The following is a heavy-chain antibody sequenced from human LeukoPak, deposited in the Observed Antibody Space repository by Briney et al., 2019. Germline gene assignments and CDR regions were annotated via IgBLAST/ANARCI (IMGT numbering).Heavy chain of an antibody. V-gene: IGHV3-48*03. D-gene: IGHD6-19*01. CDR2: ISSGGRIK. Sequence: GGSLRLSCAASGFTLSSYEMNWVRQAPGKGLEWVSYISSGGRIKYYADSVKGRFTISSDNAKNSLYLQMNSLRAEDTAVYYCARDEPGIAVDVGVYWGQGTLVTVSS. CDR1: GFTLSSYE. J-gene: IGHJ4*02. CDR3: ARDEPGIAVDVGVY.